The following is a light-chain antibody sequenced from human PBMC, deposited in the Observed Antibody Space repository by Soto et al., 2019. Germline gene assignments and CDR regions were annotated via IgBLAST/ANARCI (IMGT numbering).Light chain of an antibody. CDR3: SSHTTSNTWV. CDR2: AVT. Sequence: QSALTPPASVSGSPGQSISISCTGTSSDIGAYDNVSWHQQYPGKDPKFIIYAVTDRPSGISDRFSASKSGNTASLVISGLQAEDEGDYYCSSHTTSNTWVFGAGTKVTVL. V-gene: IGLV2-14*01. J-gene: IGLJ3*02. CDR1: SSDIGAYDN.